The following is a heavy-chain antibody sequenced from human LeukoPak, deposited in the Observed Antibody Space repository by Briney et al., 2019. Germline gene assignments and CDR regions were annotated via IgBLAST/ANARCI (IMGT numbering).Heavy chain of an antibody. CDR1: GGSISTYY. D-gene: IGHD1-20*01. V-gene: IGHV4-59*01. CDR2: IYYSGSANYNRSSGSA. Sequence: PSETLSLTCTVSGGSISTYYWSWIRQPPGRGLEWIGYIYYSGSANYNRSSGSANYNPSLKSRASISLDTSKNQFSLKLSSVTAADTAMYYCARTYNWDYSYMDVWGKGTTVTVSS. CDR3: ARTYNWDYSYMDV. J-gene: IGHJ6*03.